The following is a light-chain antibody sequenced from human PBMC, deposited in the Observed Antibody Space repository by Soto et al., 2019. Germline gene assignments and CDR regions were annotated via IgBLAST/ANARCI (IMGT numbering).Light chain of an antibody. CDR1: QSISSW. CDR2: KAS. V-gene: IGKV1-5*03. J-gene: IGKJ1*01. Sequence: DIQMTQSPSTLSASVGDRVTITCRASQSISSWLAWYQQKTGKAPKLLIYKASSLESGVPSRFSGSGSGTEFTLTISSLQPDDFATYYCQQDNSFPTFGQGNKVEIK. CDR3: QQDNSFPT.